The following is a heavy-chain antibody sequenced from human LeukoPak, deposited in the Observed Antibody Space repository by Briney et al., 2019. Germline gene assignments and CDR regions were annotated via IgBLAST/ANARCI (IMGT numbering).Heavy chain of an antibody. CDR1: GFTFSSYE. CDR3: ARDSVYYDILTGYSRPIDY. J-gene: IGHJ4*02. V-gene: IGHV3-48*03. Sequence: GGSLRPSCAASGFTFSSYEMNWVRQAPGKGLEWVSYISSSGSTIYYADSVKGRFTISRDNAKNSLYLQMNSLRAEDTAVYYCARDSVYYDILTGYSRPIDYWGQGTLVTVSS. D-gene: IGHD3-9*01. CDR2: ISSSGSTI.